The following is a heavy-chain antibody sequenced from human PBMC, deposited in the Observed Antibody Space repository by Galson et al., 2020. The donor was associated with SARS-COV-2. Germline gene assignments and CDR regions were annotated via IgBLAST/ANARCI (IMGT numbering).Heavy chain of an antibody. CDR3: AKGSVGMVDGTYYGRDV. J-gene: IGHJ6*02. CDR1: GFTFSSYG. CDR2: IWYDGSNT. Sequence: GGSLRLSCAASGFTFSSYGMHWVRQAPGKGLEWVAVIWYDGSNTYYADSVKGRFTISRDNSKNTLYLQMNSLRAEDTAVYYCAKGSVGMVDGTYYGRDVRGRGTKVTVSS. D-gene: IGHD6-19*01. V-gene: IGHV3-33*06.